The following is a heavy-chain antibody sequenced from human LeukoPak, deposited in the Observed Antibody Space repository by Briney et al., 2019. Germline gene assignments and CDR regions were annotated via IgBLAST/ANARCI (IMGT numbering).Heavy chain of an antibody. CDR3: ARAIGLDFDF. CDR2: INSDGSST. Sequence: GGSLRLSCAASGFTFSGYWMHWVRQAPGKGLVWVSRINSDGSSTTYADSVKGRFTISRGNAKNTLYLQMNSLRAEDTAMYYCARAIGLDFDFWGQGTLVTVSS. J-gene: IGHJ4*02. D-gene: IGHD2/OR15-2a*01. V-gene: IGHV3-74*01. CDR1: GFTFSGYW.